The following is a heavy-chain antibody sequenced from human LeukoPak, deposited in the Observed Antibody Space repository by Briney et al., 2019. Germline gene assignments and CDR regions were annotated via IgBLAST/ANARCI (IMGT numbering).Heavy chain of an antibody. V-gene: IGHV4-59*13. CDR3: ARDWEPGAFDI. J-gene: IGHJ3*02. D-gene: IGHD1-26*01. CDR2: IYYSGCT. CDR1: GGSHSSYY. Sequence: SDPLSLTCTVSGGSHSSYYGRGIRQPPGKGLDWIGYIYYSGCTNYKASIKSRVTISVDTSKIQFALKVSTVADAGAAVSYCARDWEPGAFDIWGQGTMVTVSS.